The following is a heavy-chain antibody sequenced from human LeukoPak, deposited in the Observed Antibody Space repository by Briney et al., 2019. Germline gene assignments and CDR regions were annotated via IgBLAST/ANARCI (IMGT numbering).Heavy chain of an antibody. J-gene: IGHJ3*02. CDR3: ARDVLPGYSSSERAFDI. CDR1: GFPFQSYW. V-gene: IGHV3-21*01. D-gene: IGHD6-13*01. CDR2: ITSSSTYI. Sequence: GGSLVLSCTASGFPFQSYWMNWVRQAPGKGLEWVSSITSSSTYIYYADSVKGRFTISRDNAKNSLFLLMNSLRAEDTAVYYCARDVLPGYSSSERAFDIWGQGTMVTVSS.